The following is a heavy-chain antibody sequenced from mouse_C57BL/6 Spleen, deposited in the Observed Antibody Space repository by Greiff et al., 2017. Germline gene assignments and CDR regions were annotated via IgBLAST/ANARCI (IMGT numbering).Heavy chain of an antibody. D-gene: IGHD1-1*01. CDR2: IHPNSGST. CDR3: ARATGYAMDY. J-gene: IGHJ4*01. CDR1: GYTFTSYW. Sequence: QVQLQQPGAELVKPGASVKLSCKASGYTFTSYWMHWVKQRPGQGLEWIGMIHPNSGSTNYNEKFKSKATLTVDKSSSTAYKQLSSLTSEDSAVYYCARATGYAMDYWGQGTSVTVSS. V-gene: IGHV1-64*01.